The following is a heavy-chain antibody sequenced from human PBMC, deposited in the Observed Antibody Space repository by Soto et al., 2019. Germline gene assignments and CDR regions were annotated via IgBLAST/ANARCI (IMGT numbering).Heavy chain of an antibody. Sequence: GGSLRLSCAASGFIFSTYSMNWVRQAPGKGLEWVSYISIGSSSIYYADSVKGRFTISRDNAKNSLYLQMNSLRAEDTAVYYCARDLRGYSSIYRLYYMDVWGKGTTVTVSS. J-gene: IGHJ6*03. CDR2: ISIGSSSI. V-gene: IGHV3-48*01. CDR1: GFIFSTYS. CDR3: ARDLRGYSSIYRLYYMDV. D-gene: IGHD6-13*01.